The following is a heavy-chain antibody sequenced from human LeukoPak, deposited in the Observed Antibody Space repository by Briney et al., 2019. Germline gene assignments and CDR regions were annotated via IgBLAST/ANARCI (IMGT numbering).Heavy chain of an antibody. CDR1: GFTFSSYE. Sequence: GGSLRLSCAASGFTFSSYEMNWVRQAPGKGLEWVSYISSSGSTIYYADSVKGRFTISRDNAKNSLYLQMNSLRAEDTAVYYCARGYGSGSHSYFDYWGQGTLVTVSS. D-gene: IGHD3-10*01. CDR3: ARGYGSGSHSYFDY. V-gene: IGHV3-48*03. CDR2: ISSSGSTI. J-gene: IGHJ4*02.